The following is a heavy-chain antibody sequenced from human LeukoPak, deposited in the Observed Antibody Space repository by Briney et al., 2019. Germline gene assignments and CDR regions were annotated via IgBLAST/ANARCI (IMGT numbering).Heavy chain of an antibody. CDR1: GFTFSSYA. CDR2: ISGSGGST. J-gene: IGHJ4*02. V-gene: IGHV3-23*01. Sequence: GGSLRLSCAASGFTFSSYAMSWVRQAPGKGLEWVSVISGSGGSTYYADSVKGRFTISRDNSKNTLYLQMNRLRAEDTAVYYCARGGWLGKPQRVDYWGQGTLVTVSS. D-gene: IGHD6-19*01. CDR3: ARGGWLGKPQRVDY.